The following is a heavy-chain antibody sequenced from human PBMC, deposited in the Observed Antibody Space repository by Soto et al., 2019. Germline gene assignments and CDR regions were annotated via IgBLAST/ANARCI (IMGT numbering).Heavy chain of an antibody. V-gene: IGHV4-39*01. CDR3: ARHSGSYRPLGY. CDR2: IYYSGST. Sequence: SETLSLTCTVSGGSISSSSYYWGWIRQPPGKGLEWIGSIYYSGSTYCNPSLKSRVTISVDTSKNQFSLKLSSVTAADTAVYYCARHSGSYRPLGYWGQGTLVTVSS. J-gene: IGHJ4*02. D-gene: IGHD1-26*01. CDR1: GGSISSSSYY.